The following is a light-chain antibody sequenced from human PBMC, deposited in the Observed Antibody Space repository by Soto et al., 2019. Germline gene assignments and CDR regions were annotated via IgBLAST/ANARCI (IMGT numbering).Light chain of an antibody. CDR1: SSDIGGYNY. J-gene: IGLJ1*01. CDR2: EVN. CDR3: NSYAGSNKKV. V-gene: IGLV2-8*01. Sequence: QSALTQPPSASGSPGQSVTISCTGTSSDIGGYNYVSWYQHHPGTAPKLIIYEVNKRPSGVPDRFSGSKSGNTASRTVSGLQAEDEADYYCNSYAGSNKKVFGTGTKLTVL.